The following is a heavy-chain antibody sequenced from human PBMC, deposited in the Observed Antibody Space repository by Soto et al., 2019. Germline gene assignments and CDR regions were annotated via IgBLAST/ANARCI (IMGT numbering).Heavy chain of an antibody. V-gene: IGHV3-30-3*01. J-gene: IGHJ5*02. CDR3: AGGPRAGAVAGYFLFDP. CDR2: ISYDGSNK. CDR1: GFTFSSYA. Sequence: PGGPLRLSCAASGFTFSSYAMRWVRPAPDKGLERVAVISYDGSNKYYADSVKGRFTIYRDNSKNTLYLQMNSLRAEDTAVYYCAGGPRAGAVAGYFLFDPWGQGTLVTVSS. D-gene: IGHD6-19*01.